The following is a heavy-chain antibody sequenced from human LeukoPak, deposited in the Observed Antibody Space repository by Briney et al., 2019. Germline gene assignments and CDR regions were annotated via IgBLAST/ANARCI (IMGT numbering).Heavy chain of an antibody. Sequence: SETLSLTCAVYGGSFSGYYWSWIRQPPGKGXXXXXXXXXXXXXXYTPSLKSRVTISVDTSKNQFSLKLSSVTAADTAVYYCARGRPRGGSYGTMGRTTRTKSLDYWGQGTLVTVSS. CDR3: ARGRPRGGSYGTMGRTTRTKSLDY. D-gene: IGHD3-16*01. J-gene: IGHJ4*02. CDR1: GGSFSGYY. CDR2: XXXXXXX. V-gene: IGHV4-34*01.